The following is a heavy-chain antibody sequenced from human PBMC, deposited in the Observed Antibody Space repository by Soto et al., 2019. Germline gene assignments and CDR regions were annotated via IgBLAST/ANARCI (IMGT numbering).Heavy chain of an antibody. D-gene: IGHD4-17*01. CDR3: AGLRYGDYGDYFDY. J-gene: IGHJ4*02. CDR2: IYYSGST. CDR1: GGSISSYY. Sequence: SETLSLTCTVSGGSISSYYWSWIRQPPGKGLEWIGYIYYSGSTNYNPSLKSRVTISVDTSKNQLSLKLSSVTAADTAVYYCAGLRYGDYGDYFDYWGQGTLVTVSS. V-gene: IGHV4-59*08.